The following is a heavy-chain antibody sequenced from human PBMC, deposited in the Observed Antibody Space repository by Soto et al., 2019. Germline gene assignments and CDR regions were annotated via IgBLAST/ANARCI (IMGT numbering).Heavy chain of an antibody. J-gene: IGHJ5*02. CDR2: IIPIFGTA. CDR3: ARDSSTTGTRTPNWFDP. Sequence: QVQLVQSGAEVKKPGSSVRVSCKASGGTFSSYAISWVRQAPGQGLEWMGGIIPIFGTANYAQKFQGRVTITADESTSTAYMELSSLRSEDTAVYYCARDSSTTGTRTPNWFDPWGQGTLVTVSS. D-gene: IGHD1-1*01. V-gene: IGHV1-69*01. CDR1: GGTFSSYA.